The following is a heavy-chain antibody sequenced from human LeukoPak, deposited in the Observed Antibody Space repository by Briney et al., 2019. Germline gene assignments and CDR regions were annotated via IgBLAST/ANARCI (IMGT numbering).Heavy chain of an antibody. J-gene: IGHJ6*03. CDR3: ARGVGAVPYMDV. CDR1: GFNFSIYS. V-gene: IGHV3-48*01. D-gene: IGHD1-26*01. CDR2: ITRSSTTI. Sequence: GGSLRLSCAASGFNFSIYSMNWVRQAPGKGLEWVSYITRSSTTIYYADSVKGRFTISRDNAKNSLYLQMNSLRAEDTAVYYCARGVGAVPYMDVWGKGTTVTVSS.